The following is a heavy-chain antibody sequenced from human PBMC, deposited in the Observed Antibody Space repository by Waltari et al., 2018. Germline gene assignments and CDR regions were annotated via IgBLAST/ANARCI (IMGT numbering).Heavy chain of an antibody. CDR3: ARDRLVSYYYYGMDV. D-gene: IGHD3-9*01. V-gene: IGHV3-48*03. CDR2: ISSSGSTI. J-gene: IGHJ6*02. Sequence: GKGLEWVSYISSSGSTIYYADSVKGRFTIPRDNAKNSLYLQMNSLRAEDTAVYYCARDRLVSYYYYGMDVWGQGTTVIVSS.